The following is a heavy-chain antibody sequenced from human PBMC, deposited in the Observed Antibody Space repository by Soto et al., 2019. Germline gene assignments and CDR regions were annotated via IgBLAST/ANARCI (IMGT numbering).Heavy chain of an antibody. V-gene: IGHV4-4*02. D-gene: IGHD2-2*01. CDR1: GGSVNTINY. Sequence: PSETLSLTCIVSGGSVNTINYCSFVRQSPGKGLEWIGSISKSGTTNYNPSLKSRVDISMDRSRNQFSLQLTSVTAADTAVYYCATGYCHSTSCYRDYFDPWGQGTLVTVSS. CDR2: ISKSGTT. CDR3: ATGYCHSTSCYRDYFDP. J-gene: IGHJ5*02.